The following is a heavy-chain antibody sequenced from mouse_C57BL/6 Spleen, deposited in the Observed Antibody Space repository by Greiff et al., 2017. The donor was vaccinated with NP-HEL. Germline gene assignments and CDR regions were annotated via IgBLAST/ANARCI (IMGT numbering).Heavy chain of an antibody. J-gene: IGHJ1*03. V-gene: IGHV1-82*01. CDR3: ARYYGSSHWYFDV. D-gene: IGHD1-1*01. CDR1: GYAFSSSW. Sequence: VQLQQSGPELVKPGASVKISCKASGYAFSSSWMNWVKQRPGKGLKWIGRIYPGDGDTNYNGKFKGKATLTADKSSSTAYMQLSSLTSEDSAVYFCARYYGSSHWYFDVWGTGTTVTVSS. CDR2: IYPGDGDT.